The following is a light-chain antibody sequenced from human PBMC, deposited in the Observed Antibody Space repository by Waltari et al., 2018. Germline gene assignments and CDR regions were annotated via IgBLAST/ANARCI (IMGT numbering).Light chain of an antibody. CDR3: QQLNSYPFT. J-gene: IGKJ3*01. V-gene: IGKV1-9*01. CDR1: QGISSY. CDR2: GAS. Sequence: IQLTQSPSSLSASVGDTGTITCRASQGISSYLVWYQPKPWKVPKLLFSGASTLQSGVPSRFSGSKSRTDFTLTITSLQPKDFATYYCQQLNSYPFTFGPGTKVDVK.